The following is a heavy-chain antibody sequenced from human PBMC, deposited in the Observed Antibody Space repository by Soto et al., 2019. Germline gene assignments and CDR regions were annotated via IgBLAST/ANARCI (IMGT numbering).Heavy chain of an antibody. CDR3: ARGPLSIFDQCQHEVDS. Sequence: QVQLVQSGAEVKKPGSSVKVSCKASGGTFSSYAISWVRQAPGQGLEWMGGIIPIFGTANYAQKFQGRVTITADESTNTAYMELSSLRSEDTAVYYCARGPLSIFDQCQHEVDSWGQGTLVTVSS. V-gene: IGHV1-69*01. D-gene: IGHD3-3*01. CDR1: GGTFSSYA. CDR2: IIPIFGTA. J-gene: IGHJ5*01.